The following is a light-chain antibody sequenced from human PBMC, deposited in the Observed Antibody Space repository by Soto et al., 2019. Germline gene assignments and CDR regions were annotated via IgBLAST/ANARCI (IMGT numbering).Light chain of an antibody. CDR1: QSIDTH. Sequence: DIRMTQSPSSLSASVGDIFTITCRASQSIDTHLNWYQQHPGKAPNALIYEASNLQSGVPSRFSGSGSGTDFTLTISGLQPDDSATYYCHQTYSPPDTFGQGTKVDIK. CDR2: EAS. V-gene: IGKV1-39*01. CDR3: HQTYSPPDT. J-gene: IGKJ1*01.